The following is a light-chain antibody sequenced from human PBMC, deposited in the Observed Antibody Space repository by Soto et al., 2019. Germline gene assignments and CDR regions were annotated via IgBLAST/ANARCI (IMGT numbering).Light chain of an antibody. Sequence: QSALTQPASVSGSPGQSITISCTGTISDVGGYNYVSWYQHHPGKAPKLMIYDVSNRPSGVSNRFSGSKSGNTASLTISGLQPEDEADYYCCSYTTSNTRQIVFGTGTKLTVL. CDR2: DVS. CDR3: CSYTTSNTRQIV. V-gene: IGLV2-14*03. CDR1: ISDVGGYNY. J-gene: IGLJ1*01.